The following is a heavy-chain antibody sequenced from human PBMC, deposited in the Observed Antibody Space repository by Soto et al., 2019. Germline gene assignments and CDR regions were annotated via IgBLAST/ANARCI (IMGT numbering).Heavy chain of an antibody. CDR1: GFTFSGYS. CDR2: ISSRSTNI. Sequence: GSLRLSCVGSGFTFSGYSMAWVRQAPVRGLEWVASISSRSTNIDYADSVKGRFTISRDNAKNLVSLQMSSLRGEDTALYYCAKFTEPGYSSIWYYFEYWGQGTPVTVSS. D-gene: IGHD6-19*01. CDR3: AKFTEPGYSSIWYYFEY. V-gene: IGHV3-21*06. J-gene: IGHJ4*02.